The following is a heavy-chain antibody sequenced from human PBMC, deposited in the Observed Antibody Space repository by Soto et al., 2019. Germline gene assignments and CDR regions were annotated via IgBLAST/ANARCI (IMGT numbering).Heavy chain of an antibody. CDR1: GFTFDDYT. CDR2: ISWDGGST. CDR3: AKESSGSYYN. D-gene: IGHD3-10*01. J-gene: IGHJ4*02. V-gene: IGHV3-43*01. Sequence: GGSLRLSCAASGFTFDDYTMHWVRQAPGKGLEWVSLISWDGGSTYYADSVKGRFTISRDNSKNSLYLQMNSLRTEDTALYYCAKESSGSYYNWGQGTLVTVSS.